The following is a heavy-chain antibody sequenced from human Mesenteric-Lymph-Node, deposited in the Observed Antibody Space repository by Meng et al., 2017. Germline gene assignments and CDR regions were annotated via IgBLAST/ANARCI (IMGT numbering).Heavy chain of an antibody. V-gene: IGHV4-39*07. D-gene: IGHD3-22*01. CDR1: GGYVSSTKYY. CDR3: ARHSSGDYSTPYYFDY. CDR2: IYSSGNS. Sequence: SETLSLTFTVSGGYVSSTKYYWAWIRQTPGKGLEWIGSIYSSGNSYYNPSLKSRVTISPDTSKNQFSLKLTSVTAADTAVYYCARHSSGDYSTPYYFDYWGQGTRVTVSS. J-gene: IGHJ4*02.